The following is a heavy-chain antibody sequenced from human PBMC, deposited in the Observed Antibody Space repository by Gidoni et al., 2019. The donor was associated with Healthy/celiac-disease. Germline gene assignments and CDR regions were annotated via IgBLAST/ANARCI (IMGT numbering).Heavy chain of an antibody. V-gene: IGHV3-21*01. J-gene: IGHJ6*02. CDR3: ARDQGAPAYYDFWSGYYTPYGMDV. CDR2: ISSSSSYI. CDR1: GFTFSSNS. Sequence: EVQLVESGGGLVKPGGSLRLSCAASGFTFSSNSMNWVRQTPGKGLEWVSTISSSSSYIYYADSVKGRFTIARDNAKNSLYLQMNSLRAEDTAVYYCARDQGAPAYYDFWSGYYTPYGMDVWGQGTTVTVSS. D-gene: IGHD3-3*01.